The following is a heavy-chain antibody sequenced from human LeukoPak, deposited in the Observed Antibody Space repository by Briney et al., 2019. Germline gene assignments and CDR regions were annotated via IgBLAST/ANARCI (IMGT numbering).Heavy chain of an antibody. CDR3: ARDYVAVTFDY. D-gene: IGHD4-11*01. V-gene: IGHV3-21*01. CDR2: ISSSSSSYI. J-gene: IGHJ4*02. Sequence: GGSLRLSCAASGFTFSSYSMNWVRQAPGKGLEWVSSISSSSSSYIYYADSVKGRFTISRDNAKNSLYLQMNSLRAEDTAVYYCARDYVAVTFDYWGQGTLVTVSS. CDR1: GFTFSSYS.